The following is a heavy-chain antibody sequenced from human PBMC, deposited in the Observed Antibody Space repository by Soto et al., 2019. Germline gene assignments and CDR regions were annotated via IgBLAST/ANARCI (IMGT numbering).Heavy chain of an antibody. V-gene: IGHV3-74*03. CDR1: GFTFSNYW. D-gene: IGHD6-13*01. J-gene: IGHJ6*02. CDR2: VNNDGTDT. Sequence: EVQLVESGGGLVQPGGSLRLSCAASGFTFSNYWMYWVRQAPGKGLVWVSRVNNDGTDTTHADSVKGRFTISRANAENPLYLQMNSLRDEDTAVYYCARGGLQHALDVWGQGSTVTVSS. CDR3: ARGGLQHALDV.